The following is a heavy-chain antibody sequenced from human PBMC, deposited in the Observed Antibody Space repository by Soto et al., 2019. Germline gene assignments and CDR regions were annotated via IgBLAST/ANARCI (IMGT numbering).Heavy chain of an antibody. Sequence: ASVKVSCKASGYTFTSYTVSCVRQAPGQVLEWVGWIGPSSGNTDSARNLQGRVTMTTDTSTSTAYMELRSLRSDDTVVYYCARDTGNFFDYWGQGTLVTVSS. CDR2: IGPSSGNT. V-gene: IGHV1-18*01. CDR1: GYTFTSYT. CDR3: ARDTGNFFDY. J-gene: IGHJ4*02.